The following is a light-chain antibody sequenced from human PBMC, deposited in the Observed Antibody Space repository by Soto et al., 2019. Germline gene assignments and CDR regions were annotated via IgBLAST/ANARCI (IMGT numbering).Light chain of an antibody. CDR3: CSYAGSFWV. CDR1: SSDVGTYNL. CDR2: EGS. Sequence: QSALTQPASVSGSPGQSITISCTGTSSDVGTYNLVSWFQHHPGNAPKLLIYEGSKRPSGVSNRFSGSKSGDTASLTISGLQADDEADYHCCSYAGSFWVFGGGTKLTVL. J-gene: IGLJ3*02. V-gene: IGLV2-23*01.